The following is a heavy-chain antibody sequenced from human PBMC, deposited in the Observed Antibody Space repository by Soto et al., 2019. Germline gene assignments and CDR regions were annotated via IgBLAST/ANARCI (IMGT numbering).Heavy chain of an antibody. D-gene: IGHD4-17*01. V-gene: IGHV4-30-4*07. Sequence: SETLSLTCAVSGGSISSGGFCWTWIRQPPGRGLEWIGYIYHSGTTYYNPSLTSRVTISVGMSKNQFSLKLSSVTAADTAVYYCARRYGASFDYWGQGTLVTVSS. CDR2: IYHSGTT. CDR1: GGSISSGGFC. CDR3: ARRYGASFDY. J-gene: IGHJ4*02.